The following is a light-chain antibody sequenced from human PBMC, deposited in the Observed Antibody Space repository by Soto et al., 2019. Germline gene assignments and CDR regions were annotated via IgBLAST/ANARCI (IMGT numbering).Light chain of an antibody. V-gene: IGKV3-15*01. Sequence: EIVMTQSPATLSVSPGERANLSCRASQSVSSNLAWYQQKPGQAPRLLIYGASTRATGIPARFSGSGSGTEFTLTISSLQSEDFAVYYCQQYNNWPRTFGQVTKVEIK. CDR1: QSVSSN. J-gene: IGKJ1*01. CDR3: QQYNNWPRT. CDR2: GAS.